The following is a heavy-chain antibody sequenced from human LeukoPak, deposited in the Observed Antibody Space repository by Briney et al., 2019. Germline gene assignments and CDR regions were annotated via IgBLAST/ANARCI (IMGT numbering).Heavy chain of an antibody. J-gene: IGHJ4*02. D-gene: IGHD6-19*01. CDR1: GFTFSSYA. V-gene: IGHV3-23*01. CDR2: ISGSGSGGST. Sequence: PGGSLRLYCAASGFTFSSYAMSWDRQAPGKGLEWVSTISGSGSGGSTYYADSVKGRFTISRDNSKDTLYLQMNSLRAEDTAVYYCAKLLAVTNSYYFNYWGQGTLVTVSS. CDR3: AKLLAVTNSYYFNY.